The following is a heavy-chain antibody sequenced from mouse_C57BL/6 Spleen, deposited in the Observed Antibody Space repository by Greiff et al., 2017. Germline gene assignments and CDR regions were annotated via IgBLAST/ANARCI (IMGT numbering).Heavy chain of an antibody. D-gene: IGHD1-1*01. V-gene: IGHV2-6-1*01. J-gene: IGHJ2*01. CDR3: ARQGGSSSYFDY. Sequence: VQLQQSGPGLVAPSQSLSITCTVSGFSLTSYGVHWVRQPPGKGLVWRVVIWSDGSTTYNAALKSRLSISKDKSKSQVFLKMNSLQTDDTAMYYCARQGGSSSYFDYWGQGTTLTVSS. CDR1: GFSLTSYG. CDR2: IWSDGST.